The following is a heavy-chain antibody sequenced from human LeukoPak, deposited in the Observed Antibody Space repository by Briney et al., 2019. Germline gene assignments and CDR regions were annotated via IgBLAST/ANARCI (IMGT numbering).Heavy chain of an antibody. CDR1: GFTSSSYW. CDR2: IKQDGSEK. Sequence: GGSLRLSCAASGFTSSSYWMTWVRQAPGKGLEWVANIKQDGSEKYYVDSVKGRFTISRDNAKNSLYLQMNSLRAEDTAMYYCARVQVNRFSDYWGQGTLVTVSS. CDR3: ARVQVNRFSDY. D-gene: IGHD4-11*01. J-gene: IGHJ4*02. V-gene: IGHV3-7*01.